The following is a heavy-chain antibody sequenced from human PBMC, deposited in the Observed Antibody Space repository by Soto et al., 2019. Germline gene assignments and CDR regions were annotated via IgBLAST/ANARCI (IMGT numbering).Heavy chain of an antibody. D-gene: IGHD3-3*01. CDR2: IKQDGSEK. CDR1: GFTFSSYW. Sequence: EVQLVESGGGLVQPGGSLRLSCAASGFTFSSYWMSWVRQAPGKGLEWVANIKQDGSEKYYVDSVKGRFTISRDSAKNSLYLQMNSLRAEDTAVYFCARDQRWSGYYRGTWFDPWGQGTLVTVSS. V-gene: IGHV3-7*03. CDR3: ARDQRWSGYYRGTWFDP. J-gene: IGHJ5*02.